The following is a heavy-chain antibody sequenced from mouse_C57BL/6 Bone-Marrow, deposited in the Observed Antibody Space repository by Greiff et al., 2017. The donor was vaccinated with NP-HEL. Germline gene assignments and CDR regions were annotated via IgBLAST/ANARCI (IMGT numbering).Heavy chain of an antibody. V-gene: IGHV14-4*01. CDR2: IDPENGDT. D-gene: IGHD1-1*01. J-gene: IGHJ3*01. Sequence: VQLQQSGAELVRPGASVKLSCTASGFNIKDDYMHWVKQRPEQGLEWIGWIDPENGDTEYASKFQGKATITADTTSNTAYLQLSSLTSEDTAVYYCTALTTVVATEAYWGQGTLVTVSA. CDR1: GFNIKDDY. CDR3: TALTTVVATEAY.